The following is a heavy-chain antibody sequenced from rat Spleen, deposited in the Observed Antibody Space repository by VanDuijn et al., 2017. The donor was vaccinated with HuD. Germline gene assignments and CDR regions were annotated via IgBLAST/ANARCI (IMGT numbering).Heavy chain of an antibody. CDR1: GFSLTRYD. D-gene: IGHD1-12*01. CDR2: IWTGGST. CDR3: ARANRDSYAHFDY. J-gene: IGHJ2*01. Sequence: QVQLKESGPGLVQPSQTLSLTCTVSGFSLTRYDISWVRQPPGKGLEWMGVIWTGGSTAYNSLLKSRLSINRDISKSQVFLKMNSLQPEDTATYYCARANRDSYAHFDYWGQGVMVTVSS. V-gene: IGHV2-43*01.